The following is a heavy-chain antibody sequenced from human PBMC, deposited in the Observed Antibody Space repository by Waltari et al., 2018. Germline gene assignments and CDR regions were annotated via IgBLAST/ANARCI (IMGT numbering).Heavy chain of an antibody. V-gene: IGHV1-8*03. Sequence: QVQLVQSGAEVKKPGASVKVSCKASGYTFTSYDINWVRQATGQGLEWMGWMNPNSCNTDYAQKFQGRVTITRNTSISTAYMELSSLRSEDTAVYYCASCARRCQQLARLYAFDIWGQGTMVTVSS. CDR1: GYTFTSYD. CDR3: ASCARRCQQLARLYAFDI. J-gene: IGHJ3*02. CDR2: MNPNSCNT. D-gene: IGHD6-13*01.